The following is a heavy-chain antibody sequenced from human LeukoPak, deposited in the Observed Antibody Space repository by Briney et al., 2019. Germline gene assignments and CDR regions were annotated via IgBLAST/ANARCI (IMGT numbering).Heavy chain of an antibody. CDR2: ISSSGSTI. CDR1: GFTLSDYY. CDR3: AREGLVRGVIITRTGYVDY. D-gene: IGHD3-10*01. V-gene: IGHV3-11*01. J-gene: IGHJ4*02. Sequence: GGSLRLSCAASGFTLSDYYMSWIRQAPGKGLEWVSYISSSGSTIYYADSVKGRFTISRDNAKNSLYLQMNSLRAEDTAVYYCAREGLVRGVIITRTGYVDYWGQGTLVTVSS.